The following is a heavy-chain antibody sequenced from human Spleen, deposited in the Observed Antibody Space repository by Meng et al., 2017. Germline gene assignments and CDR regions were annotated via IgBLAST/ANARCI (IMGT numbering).Heavy chain of an antibody. V-gene: IGHV4-34*01. CDR3: ARGPTTMAHDFDY. D-gene: IGHD4-11*01. CDR1: GGPFSDYY. J-gene: IGHJ4*02. Sequence: GGAGLLRPSGTLSLTCVVSGGPFSDYYWSRIRKPPGKGLEWIGEINHSGSTNYNPSLESRATISVDTSQNNLSLKLSSVTAADSAVYYCARGPTTMAHDFDYWGQGTLVTVSS. CDR2: INHSGST.